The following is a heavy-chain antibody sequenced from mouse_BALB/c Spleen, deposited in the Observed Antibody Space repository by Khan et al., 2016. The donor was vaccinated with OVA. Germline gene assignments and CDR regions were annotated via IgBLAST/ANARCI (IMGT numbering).Heavy chain of an antibody. Sequence: QIQLVQSGPELKKPGETVKISCKASGYTFTNYGMNWVKQAPGKGLKWMGWINTYTGEPTYADDFKGRFAFSLETSASTAYLQINNLKNEDTATYFGGRRISYEAMDYWGQATSVTVSS. CDR2: INTYTGEP. J-gene: IGHJ4*01. V-gene: IGHV9-3-1*01. D-gene: IGHD2-4*01. CDR3: GRRISYEAMDY. CDR1: GYTFTNYG.